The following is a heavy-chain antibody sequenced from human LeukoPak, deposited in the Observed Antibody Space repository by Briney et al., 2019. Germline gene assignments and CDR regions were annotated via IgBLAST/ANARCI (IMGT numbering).Heavy chain of an antibody. D-gene: IGHD5-18*01. J-gene: IGHJ6*02. CDR2: ISYDGSNK. CDR1: GFTFSSYG. Sequence: GGSLRLSRAASGFTFSSYGMHWVRQAPGKGLEWVAVISYDGSNKYYADSVKGRFTISRDNSKNTLYLQMNSLRAEDTAVYYCAKVLSFSGYSLTRPPDYYYYGMDVWGQGTTVTVSS. V-gene: IGHV3-30*18. CDR3: AKVLSFSGYSLTRPPDYYYYGMDV.